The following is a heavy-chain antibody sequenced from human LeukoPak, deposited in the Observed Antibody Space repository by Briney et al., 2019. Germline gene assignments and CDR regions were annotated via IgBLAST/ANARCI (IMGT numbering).Heavy chain of an antibody. D-gene: IGHD4-17*01. V-gene: IGHV3-20*04. J-gene: IGHJ2*01. CDR3: ARSSTTVTTRYFDL. Sequence: PGGSLRLSCVASGFTFDDYGMSWVRQVPGKGLEWVSTTTWNGGSTAYGDSVKGRFTISRDNGKNSLYLQMNSLRAEDTALYYCARSSTTVTTRYFDLWGRGTLVTVSS. CDR1: GFTFDDYG. CDR2: TTWNGGST.